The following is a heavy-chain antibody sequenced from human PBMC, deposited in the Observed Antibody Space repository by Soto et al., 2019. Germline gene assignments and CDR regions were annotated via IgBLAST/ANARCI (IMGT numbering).Heavy chain of an antibody. D-gene: IGHD2-8*01. CDR3: AKKIVLMVYAPFDY. J-gene: IGHJ4*02. CDR1: GFTFSSYA. Sequence: WWSLRLSFASSGFTFSSYAMSWVRQAPGKGLEWVSAISGSGGSTYYADSVKGRFTISRDNSKNTLYLQMNSLRAEDTAVYYCAKKIVLMVYAPFDYWGQGTLVTVSS. V-gene: IGHV3-23*01. CDR2: ISGSGGST.